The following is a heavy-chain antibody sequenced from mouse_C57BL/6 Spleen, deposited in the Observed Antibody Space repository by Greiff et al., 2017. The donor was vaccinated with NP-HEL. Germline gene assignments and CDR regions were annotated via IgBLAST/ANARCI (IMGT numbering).Heavy chain of an antibody. V-gene: IGHV14-3*01. Sequence: EVQLQQSVAELVRPGASVKLSCTASGFNIKNTYLHWVKPRPEQGLEWIGRIDPANGHSQYAPKFPGKATIPADTSSNTAYLQLSSLTSEDTAIYYCARFEYDGFAYWGQGTLVTVSA. CDR3: ARFEYDGFAY. CDR2: IDPANGHS. CDR1: GFNIKNTY. J-gene: IGHJ3*01. D-gene: IGHD2-14*01.